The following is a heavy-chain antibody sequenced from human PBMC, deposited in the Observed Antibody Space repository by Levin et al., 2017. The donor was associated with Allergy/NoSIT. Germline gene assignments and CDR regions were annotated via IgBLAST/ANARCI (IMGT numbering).Heavy chain of an antibody. Sequence: GGSLRLSCAASGFTFSSYAMSWVRQAPGKGLEWVSAISGSGGSTYYADSVKGRFTISRDNSKNTLYLQMNSLRAEDTAVYYCAKDRVPYSGYSEWDFDYWGQGTLVTVSS. CDR1: GFTFSSYA. CDR3: AKDRVPYSGYSEWDFDY. D-gene: IGHD5-12*01. V-gene: IGHV3-23*01. J-gene: IGHJ4*02. CDR2: ISGSGGST.